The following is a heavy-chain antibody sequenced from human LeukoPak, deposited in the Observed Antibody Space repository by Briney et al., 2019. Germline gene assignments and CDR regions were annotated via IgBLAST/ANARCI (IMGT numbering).Heavy chain of an antibody. D-gene: IGHD3-10*01. CDR3: AKYYFDYYGSGSYFDY. CDR1: GFTFSSYA. J-gene: IGHJ4*02. Sequence: GASLRLSCAASGFTFSSYAMSWVRQAPGKGLEWVSAISGSGGSTYYADSVKGRFTISGDNSKNTLYLQMNSLRAEDTAVYYCAKYYFDYYGSGSYFDYWGQGTLVTVSS. CDR2: ISGSGGST. V-gene: IGHV3-23*01.